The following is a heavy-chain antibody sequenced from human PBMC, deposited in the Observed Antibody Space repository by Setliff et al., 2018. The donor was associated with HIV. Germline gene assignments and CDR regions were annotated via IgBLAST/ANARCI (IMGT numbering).Heavy chain of an antibody. CDR2: ISYSGST. D-gene: IGHD2-2*01. J-gene: IGHJ3*02. V-gene: IGHV4-31*03. CDR3: ARTLAYHAFDI. Sequence: SETLSLTCTVSGDSISSADYYWSWIRQHPGKGLEWMGYISYSGSTYCNPSLRSRLTLSVDTSKNQFSLKLSSVTAADTAVYYCARTLAYHAFDIWGQGTMVTVSS. CDR1: GDSISSADYY.